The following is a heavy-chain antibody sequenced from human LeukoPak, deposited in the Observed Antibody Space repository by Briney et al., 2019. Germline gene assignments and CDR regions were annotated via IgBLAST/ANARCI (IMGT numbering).Heavy chain of an antibody. CDR1: GGSISSSSYY. CDR2: IYYSGST. CDR3: ARLYYDSSGYYQICYFDY. D-gene: IGHD3-22*01. V-gene: IGHV4-39*01. J-gene: IGHJ4*02. Sequence: PSETLSLTCTVSGGSISSSSYYWGWIRQPPGKGLEWIGTIYYSGSTSYNPSLKSRVTISVDTSKNQFSLNLSSVTAPDTAVYYCARLYYDSSGYYQICYFDYWGQGTLVTVSS.